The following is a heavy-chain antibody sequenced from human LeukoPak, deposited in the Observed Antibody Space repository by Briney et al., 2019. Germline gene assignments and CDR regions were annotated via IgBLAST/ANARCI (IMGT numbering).Heavy chain of an antibody. V-gene: IGHV3-15*01. CDR2: IRSKSAGGTT. CDR1: GFTFSNAW. CDR3: ATDHVGGTVFNALEI. D-gene: IGHD1-26*01. J-gene: IGHJ3*02. Sequence: NSGGSLRLSCAASGFTFSNAWMNWVRQAPGKGLEWFGRIRSKSAGGTTEYAAPVKGRFIMSRDDSKSTLYLQMNGLKTEDTAVYYCATDHVGGTVFNALEIWGQGTMVTVSA.